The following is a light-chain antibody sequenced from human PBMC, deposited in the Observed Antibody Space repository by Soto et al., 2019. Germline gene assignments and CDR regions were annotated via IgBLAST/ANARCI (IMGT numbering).Light chain of an antibody. J-gene: IGKJ2*01. V-gene: IGKV3-20*01. CDR3: QHYRSSPPYT. CDR2: GSS. CDR1: QRVSKNY. Sequence: EVALTQAPGTLSLSPGERATLSCRASQRVSKNYFDWYHQKHGQALRQLLFGSSDRATGIPDRFSGSASGTDFTLTICTLEPDDFADYYYQHYRSSPPYTLGQGTNLEI.